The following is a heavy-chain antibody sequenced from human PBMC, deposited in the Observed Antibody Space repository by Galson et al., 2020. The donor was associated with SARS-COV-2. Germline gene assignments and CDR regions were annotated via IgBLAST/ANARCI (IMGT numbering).Heavy chain of an antibody. V-gene: IGHV1-69*01. J-gene: IGHJ6*03. CDR3: ARGSYYDSSVGYYYYMDV. CDR1: GGTFSTYA. Sequence: KISCKASGGTFSTYAFSWVRQAPGQGLEWMGGIIPIFGSSTRAQKFQGRVTITADESTNTVHMELSSLRSEDTAMYYCARGSYYDSSVGYYYYMDVWGKGTTVTVAS. D-gene: IGHD3-22*01. CDR2: IIPIFGSS.